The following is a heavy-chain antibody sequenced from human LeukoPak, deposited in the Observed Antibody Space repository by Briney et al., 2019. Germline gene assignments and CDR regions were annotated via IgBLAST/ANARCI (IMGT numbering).Heavy chain of an antibody. V-gene: IGHV5-51*01. CDR1: GYXFTSYW. CDR3: ARHSGSYLTPFDY. J-gene: IGHJ4*02. CDR2: IYPGDSDT. D-gene: IGHD1-26*01. Sequence: GESLKISCNGSGYXFTSYWIGWVRQMPGKGLEWMGIIYPGDSDTRYSPSFQGQVTISADKSISTAYLQWSSLKASDTAMYYRARHSGSYLTPFDYWGQGTLVTVSS.